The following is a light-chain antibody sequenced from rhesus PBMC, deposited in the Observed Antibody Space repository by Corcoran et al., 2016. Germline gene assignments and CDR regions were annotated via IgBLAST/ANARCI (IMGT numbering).Light chain of an antibody. V-gene: IGLV2-32*02. CDR2: EVT. CDR3: SSYAGSDTFI. J-gene: IGLJ1*01. Sequence: QAALTQPRSVSGSPGQSVTISCTGTSSDVGAYNFVSWYQQHPGTAPKLMINEVTKRPSGVSDRFSGSKSGNTASLTISGLQADDEADYYGSSYAGSDTFIFGGGTRLTVL. CDR1: SSDVGAYNF.